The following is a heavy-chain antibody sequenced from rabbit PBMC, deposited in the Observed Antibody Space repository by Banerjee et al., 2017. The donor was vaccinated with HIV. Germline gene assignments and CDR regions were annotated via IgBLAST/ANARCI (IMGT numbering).Heavy chain of an antibody. J-gene: IGHJ4*01. CDR3: ARGSGGWDYYFDL. CDR1: GFSFSSSDY. Sequence: QSLEESGGDLVKPGASLTLTCTASGFSFSSSDYICWVRQAPGKGLEWIGCIYTGSSSTYYASWARGRFTISKTSSTTLTLQMTSLTAADTATYFCARGSGGWDYYFDLWGQGTLVTDS. V-gene: IGHV1S40*01. CDR2: IYTGSSST. D-gene: IGHD4-1*01.